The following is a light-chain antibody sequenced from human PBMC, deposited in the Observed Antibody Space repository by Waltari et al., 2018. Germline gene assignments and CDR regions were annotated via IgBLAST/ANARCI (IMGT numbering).Light chain of an antibody. V-gene: IGLV2-11*01. Sequence: QSALTQPRSVSGSPGQSVTISCTGTSGDVGGNNYVSWYQQHPGKAPKVLIYDLSRRPSGVPARFSGSRSANTASLTISGLQAEDEADYYCCSYAGSYTWVFGGGTKVTVL. CDR1: SGDVGGNNY. CDR2: DLS. CDR3: CSYAGSYTWV. J-gene: IGLJ3*02.